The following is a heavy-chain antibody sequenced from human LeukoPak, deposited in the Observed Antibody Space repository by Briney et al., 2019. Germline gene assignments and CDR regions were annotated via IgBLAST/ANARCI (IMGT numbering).Heavy chain of an antibody. CDR3: ATDLKKGDSGCFDY. CDR1: GYTFTSSA. D-gene: IGHD6-19*01. V-gene: IGHV7-4-1*02. CDR2: INTNTGNP. Sequence: SVKVSCKASGYTFTSSALNWVRQAPGQGLEWMGWINTNTGNPTYAQGFTGRFVFSLDTSVSTAYLHISSLKAEDTAVYYCATDLKKGDSGCFDYWGQGTLVTVSS. J-gene: IGHJ4*02.